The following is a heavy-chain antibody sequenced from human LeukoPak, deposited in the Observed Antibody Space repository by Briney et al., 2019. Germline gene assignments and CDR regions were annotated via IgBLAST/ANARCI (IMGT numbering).Heavy chain of an antibody. D-gene: IGHD6-13*01. Sequence: GSLRLPCAASGFTFSSYGMHWVRQAPGKGLEWVAVISYDGSNKYYADSVKGRFTISRDNSKNTLYLQMNSLRAEDTAVYYCAKDLYSSSWYRMDVWGQGTTVTVSS. CDR1: GFTFSSYG. CDR3: AKDLYSSSWYRMDV. V-gene: IGHV3-30*18. CDR2: ISYDGSNK. J-gene: IGHJ6*02.